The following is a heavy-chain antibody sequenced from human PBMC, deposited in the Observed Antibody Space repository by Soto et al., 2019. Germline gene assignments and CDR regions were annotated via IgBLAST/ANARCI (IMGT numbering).Heavy chain of an antibody. J-gene: IGHJ6*02. CDR1: GYTFTTYG. V-gene: IGHV1-18*01. CDR2: ISGYNGHT. CDR3: AREGEMPYYYYGLDV. D-gene: IGHD3-16*01. Sequence: QVQLVQSGAEVRKPGASVKVSCKASGYTFTTYGISWVRQAPGQGLEWMGWISGYNGHTKYAQKFQGRVTMTTDTSTRTFYIELRSLISDDTAVYYCAREGEMPYYYYGLDVWGQGTTVTVSS.